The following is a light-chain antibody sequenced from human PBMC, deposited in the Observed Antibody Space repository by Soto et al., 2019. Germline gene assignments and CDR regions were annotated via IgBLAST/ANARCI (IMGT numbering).Light chain of an antibody. Sequence: DIVMTQSPESLAVSLGERATINCKSSQSVLYSSNNRNHLTWYQQKAGQPPKLLIYWASTRESGVPDRLSGSGSGTDFTLTISSLQAEDVAVYYCQQYYSTPYTFGQGTRLEIK. J-gene: IGKJ2*01. CDR1: QSVLYSSNNRNH. CDR2: WAS. CDR3: QQYYSTPYT. V-gene: IGKV4-1*01.